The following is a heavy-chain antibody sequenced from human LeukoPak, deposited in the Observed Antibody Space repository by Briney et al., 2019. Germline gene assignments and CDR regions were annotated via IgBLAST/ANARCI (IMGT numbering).Heavy chain of an antibody. V-gene: IGHV3-30*18. CDR3: AKDPGYSSGWPIFDY. Sequence: GGSLRLSCAASGFTFSNHGIHWVRQAPGKGLEWVAVISYDGSNKYYADSAEGRFTISRDNSKNTLYLQMNSLGAEDTAVYYCAKDPGYSSGWPIFDYWGQGTLVTVSS. CDR2: ISYDGSNK. D-gene: IGHD6-19*01. CDR1: GFTFSNHG. J-gene: IGHJ4*02.